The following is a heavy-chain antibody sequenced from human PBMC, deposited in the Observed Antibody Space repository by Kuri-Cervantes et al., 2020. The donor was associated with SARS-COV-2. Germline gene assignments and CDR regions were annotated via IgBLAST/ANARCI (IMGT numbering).Heavy chain of an antibody. D-gene: IGHD6-13*01. CDR1: GGSISSSSYY. CDR3: ARDRPAAGLLYYYYGMDV. CDR2: IYYSGST. Sequence: SETLSLTCTVSGGSISSSSYYWGWIRQPPGKGLEWIGSIYYSGSTNYNPSLKSRVTISVDTSKNQFSLKLSSVTAADTAVYYCARDRPAAGLLYYYYGMDVWGQGTTVTVSS. V-gene: IGHV4-39*07. J-gene: IGHJ6*02.